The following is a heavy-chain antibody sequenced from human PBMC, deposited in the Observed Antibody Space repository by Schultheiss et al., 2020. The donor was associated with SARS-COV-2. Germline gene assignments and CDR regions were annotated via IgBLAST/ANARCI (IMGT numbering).Heavy chain of an antibody. CDR1: GFTFSSYG. Sequence: GGSLRLSCAASGFTFSSYGMGWVRQAPGKGLEWVSGISGSGGGTYYVDSVKGRFTISRDTSKNTLYLQMSSLRAEDTAVYYCARGTVADDAFDIWGQGTMVTVSS. CDR3: ARGTVADDAFDI. V-gene: IGHV3-23*01. J-gene: IGHJ3*02. CDR2: ISGSGGGT. D-gene: IGHD6-19*01.